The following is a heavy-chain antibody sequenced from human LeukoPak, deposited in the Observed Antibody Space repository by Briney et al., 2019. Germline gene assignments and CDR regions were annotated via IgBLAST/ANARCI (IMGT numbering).Heavy chain of an antibody. D-gene: IGHD5-18*01. CDR2: IYYSGST. CDR1: GGSISSYY. V-gene: IGHV4-59*01. J-gene: IGHJ4*02. Sequence: SETLSLTRTVSGGSISSYYWSWIRQPPGKGLEWIGYIYYSGSTNYNPSLKSRVTISVDTSKNQFSLKLSSVTAADTAVYYCARDSDSRFDYWGQGTLVTVSS. CDR3: ARDSDSRFDY.